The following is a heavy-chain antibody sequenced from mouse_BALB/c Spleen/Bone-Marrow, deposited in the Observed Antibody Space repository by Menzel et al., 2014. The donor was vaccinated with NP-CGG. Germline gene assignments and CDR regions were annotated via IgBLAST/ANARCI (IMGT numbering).Heavy chain of an antibody. V-gene: IGHV1-69*02. CDR2: IDPSDSYT. CDR3: ARGLYGNSGY. Sequence: QVQLKHSGAELVKPGASVKLSCEASGYTFTSYWMHWVKQRPGQGLEWIGEIDPSDSYTNYNQKFKGKATLTVDKSSSTAYMQLSSLTSEDSAVYYCARGLYGNSGYWGQGTTLTVSS. D-gene: IGHD2-1*01. J-gene: IGHJ2*01. CDR1: GYTFTSYW.